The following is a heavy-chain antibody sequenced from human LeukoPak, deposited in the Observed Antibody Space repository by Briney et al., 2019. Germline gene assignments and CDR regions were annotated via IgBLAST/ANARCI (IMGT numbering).Heavy chain of an antibody. CDR3: ARVEVAARPYYYYMDV. Sequence: GGSLRLSCAASGFTFSSYSMNWVRQAPGKGLEWVSYISSSSSTIYYADSVKGRFTISRDNAKNSLYLQMNSLRAEDTDVYYCARVEVAARPYYYYMDVWGKGTTVTVSS. CDR2: ISSSSSTI. V-gene: IGHV3-48*04. D-gene: IGHD6-6*01. CDR1: GFTFSSYS. J-gene: IGHJ6*03.